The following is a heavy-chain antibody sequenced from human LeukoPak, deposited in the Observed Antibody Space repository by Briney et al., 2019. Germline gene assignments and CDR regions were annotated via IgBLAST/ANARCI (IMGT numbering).Heavy chain of an antibody. J-gene: IGHJ2*01. Sequence: PSETLSLTCTVSGGSISSSSYYWAWIRRPPGKGLEWIGNIYYGGSTYYNPSLKSRVTISVDTSKNQFSLKLTSVTAADTAVYYCARPYSSSDWYFDLWGRGTLVTVSS. V-gene: IGHV4-39*01. CDR1: GGSISSSSYY. D-gene: IGHD6-6*01. CDR2: IYYGGST. CDR3: ARPYSSSDWYFDL.